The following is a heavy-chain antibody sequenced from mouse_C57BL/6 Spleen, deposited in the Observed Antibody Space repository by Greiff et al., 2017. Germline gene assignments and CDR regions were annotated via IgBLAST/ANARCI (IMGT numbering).Heavy chain of an antibody. J-gene: IGHJ4*01. CDR1: GFSLTSYG. CDR2: IWSDGST. CDR3: ARHGDYDAYYAMDY. D-gene: IGHD2-4*01. Sequence: QVQLKESGPGLVAPSQSLSITCTVSGFSLTSYGVHWVRQPPGKGLEWLVVIWSDGSTTYNSALKSRLSISKDNSKSQVFLKMNSLQTDDTAMYYCARHGDYDAYYAMDYWGQGTSVTVSS. V-gene: IGHV2-6-1*01.